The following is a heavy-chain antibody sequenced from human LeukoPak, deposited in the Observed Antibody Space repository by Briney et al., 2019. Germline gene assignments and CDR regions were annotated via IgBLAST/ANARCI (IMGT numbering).Heavy chain of an antibody. D-gene: IGHD5-18*01. V-gene: IGHV4-34*01. CDR3: AGDRGYSYGSPSFYYYYMDV. Sequence: SETLSLTCAVYGGSFSGYYWSWIRQPPGKGLEWIGEINHSGSTNYNPSLKSRVTISVDTSKNQFSLKLSSVTAADTAVYYCAGDRGYSYGSPSFYYYYMDVWGKGTTVTVSS. CDR2: INHSGST. CDR1: GGSFSGYY. J-gene: IGHJ6*03.